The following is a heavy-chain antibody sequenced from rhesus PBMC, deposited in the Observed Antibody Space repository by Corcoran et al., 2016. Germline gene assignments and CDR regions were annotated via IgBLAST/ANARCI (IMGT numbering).Heavy chain of an antibody. CDR1: GGSISCNW. CDR3: ARAFDV. Sequence: QLQLQESGPGLVKPSETLSLTCAVSGGSISCNWWRWIRQPPGKGLEGIGRISGSGGSTSYNPSLKSRLTMSTDTSKNQLSLKLISVTAADTAVYYCARAFDVWGPGVLVTVSS. J-gene: IGHJ5-1*01. CDR2: ISGSGGST. V-gene: IGHV4-173*01.